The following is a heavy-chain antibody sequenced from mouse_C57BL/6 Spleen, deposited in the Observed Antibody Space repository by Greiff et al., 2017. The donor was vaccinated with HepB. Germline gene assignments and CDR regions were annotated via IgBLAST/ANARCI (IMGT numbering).Heavy chain of an antibody. V-gene: IGHV1-82*01. CDR2: IYPGDGDT. D-gene: IGHD1-1*01. CDR3: ARGDYYGSSWFAY. CDR1: GYAFSSSW. Sequence: QVQLQQSGPELVKPGASVKISCKASGYAFSSSWMNWVKQRPGKGLEWIGRIYPGDGDTNYNGKFKGKATLTAYKSSSTAYMKLSSLTSEDSAVYFCARGDYYGSSWFAYWGQGTLVTVSA. J-gene: IGHJ3*01.